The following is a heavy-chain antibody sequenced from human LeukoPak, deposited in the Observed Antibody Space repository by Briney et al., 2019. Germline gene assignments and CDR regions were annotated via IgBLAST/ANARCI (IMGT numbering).Heavy chain of an antibody. CDR1: GFTFSTNA. J-gene: IGHJ4*02. D-gene: IGHD6-19*01. CDR2: IKQDGSEK. CDR3: AGGSGWLIDY. V-gene: IGHV3-7*04. Sequence: GGSLRLSCAASGFTFSTNAMNWVRQAPGKGLEGVANIKQDGSEKYYMDSVKGRFTISRDNAKNSLYLQMNSLRADDTAVYFCAGGSGWLIDYWGQGTLVTVSS.